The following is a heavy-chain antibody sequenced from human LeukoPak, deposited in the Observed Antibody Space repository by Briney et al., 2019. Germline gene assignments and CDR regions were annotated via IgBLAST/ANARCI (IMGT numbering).Heavy chain of an antibody. CDR3: ARKMMSYYDSSGYPMPPDY. V-gene: IGHV3-30-3*01. Sequence: GGSLRLSCAASGFTFSSYAMHWVRQAPGKGLEWVALISFDGSKKYYADSVKGRFTISRDNSKNTLYLQMNSLRAEDTAVYYCARKMMSYYDSSGYPMPPDYWGQGTLVTVSS. D-gene: IGHD3-22*01. J-gene: IGHJ4*02. CDR2: ISFDGSKK. CDR1: GFTFSSYA.